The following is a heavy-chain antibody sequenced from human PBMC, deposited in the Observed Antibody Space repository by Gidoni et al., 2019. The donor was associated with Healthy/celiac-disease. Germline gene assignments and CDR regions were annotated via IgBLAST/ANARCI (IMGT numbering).Heavy chain of an antibody. CDR1: GFTLSSYE. V-gene: IGHV3-48*03. J-gene: IGHJ3*02. CDR2: ISSSGLTI. D-gene: IGHD3-22*01. Sequence: EVQLVAYGGGLVQPGGSLRPSCAASGFTLSSYEMNWVRQAPGKGLALVSYISSSGLTIYYAYSVKGRFTISRDNAKNSLYLQMNCLRAEDTAVYYCARDGYYDSSGAYSFDIWGQGTMVTVSS. CDR3: ARDGYYDSSGAYSFDI.